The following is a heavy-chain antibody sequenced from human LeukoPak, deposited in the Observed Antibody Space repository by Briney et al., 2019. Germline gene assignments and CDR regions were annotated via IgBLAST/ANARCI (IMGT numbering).Heavy chain of an antibody. CDR2: LNYSGTT. CDR3: SRYDSDTGDFDP. V-gene: IGHV4-39*07. Sequence: SETLSLTCTVSGGSISSSSYYWGWIRQSPGKGLEWIGLLNYSGTTYYNPSFKSRVSISIDRSRTQFSPKLSSVTAADPAFYYCSRYDSDTGDFDPWGQGTLVTISS. J-gene: IGHJ5*02. D-gene: IGHD3-10*01. CDR1: GGSISSSSYY.